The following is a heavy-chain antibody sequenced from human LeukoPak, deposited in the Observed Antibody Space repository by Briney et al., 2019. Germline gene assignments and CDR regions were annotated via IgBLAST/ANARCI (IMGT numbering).Heavy chain of an antibody. V-gene: IGHV3-53*01. J-gene: IGHJ4*02. CDR1: GFTVSSNY. CDR3: ARVLSGYDFDY. Sequence: GGSLRLSCAASGFTVSSNYMSWGRQAPGKGLEWVSVIYSGGSTYYADSVKGRFTISRDNSKNTLYLQMNSLRAEDTAVYYCARVLSGYDFDYWGQGTLVTVSS. CDR2: IYSGGST. D-gene: IGHD5-12*01.